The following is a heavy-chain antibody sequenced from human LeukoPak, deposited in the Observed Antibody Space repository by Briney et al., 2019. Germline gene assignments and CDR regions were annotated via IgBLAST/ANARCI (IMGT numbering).Heavy chain of an antibody. CDR1: GFTFSSYE. J-gene: IGHJ3*02. Sequence: GGSLRLSCAASGFTFSSYEMNWVRQAPGTGLEWVSYISSSGSVINYADSVKGRFTISRDNAKNSLYLQMNSLRAEDTALYYCARYTMIVVVSDAFDIWGQGTMVTVSS. CDR3: ARYTMIVVVSDAFDI. CDR2: ISSSGSVI. D-gene: IGHD3-22*01. V-gene: IGHV3-48*03.